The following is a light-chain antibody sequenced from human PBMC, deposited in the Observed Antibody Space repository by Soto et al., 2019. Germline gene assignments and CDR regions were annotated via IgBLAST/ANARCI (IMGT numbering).Light chain of an antibody. Sequence: PGEGASVSCRASQSLNSGYLVWYQQKPGQAPRLLIYGASSRATGIPDRFSGSRSGTNFTLTISRLEPEDFAVYFCQQYGSAPYTFGQGTKLEIK. J-gene: IGKJ2*01. CDR2: GAS. CDR1: QSLNSGY. CDR3: QQYGSAPYT. V-gene: IGKV3-20*01.